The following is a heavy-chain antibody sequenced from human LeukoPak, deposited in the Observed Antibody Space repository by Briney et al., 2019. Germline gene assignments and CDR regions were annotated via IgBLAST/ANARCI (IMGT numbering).Heavy chain of an antibody. CDR3: ARGNRDSSGFYFYYGIDV. V-gene: IGHV3-9*01. Sequence: GRSLRLSCAASGFSFDDYAMFWVRQAPGKGLEWVSGISWNSNNIGYAASVKGRFTISRDNAKNSLYLQMNSLRADDTALYYCARGNRDSSGFYFYYGIDVWGQGTTVTVTS. CDR1: GFSFDDYA. CDR2: ISWNSNNI. D-gene: IGHD6-19*01. J-gene: IGHJ6*02.